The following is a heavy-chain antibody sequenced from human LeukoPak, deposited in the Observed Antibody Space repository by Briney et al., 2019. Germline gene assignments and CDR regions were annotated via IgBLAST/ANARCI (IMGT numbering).Heavy chain of an antibody. CDR1: GFTFSSYS. D-gene: IGHD2-2*02. V-gene: IGHV3-21*01. CDR3: ARTSVAVAISPYYFDY. CDR2: ISSSSNYR. J-gene: IGHJ4*02. Sequence: PGGSLRLSCAASGFTFSSYSMNWVRQAPGKGLEWVSFISSSSNYRYYADSVKGRFTISRDSAKNSLYLQMASLRAENTAVYYCARTSVAVAISPYYFDYWGQGTLVTVSS.